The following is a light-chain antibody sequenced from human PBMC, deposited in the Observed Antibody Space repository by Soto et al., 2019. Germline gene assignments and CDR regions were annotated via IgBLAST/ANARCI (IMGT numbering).Light chain of an antibody. Sequence: AIRMTQSPSSFSASTGDRATITCRASQGISCYLAWYQQKPGNAPQLLIYAASTLQSGVPSRFSGSGSGTEFTLTISSLQREDVATYYCQKYNSDAQTFGQETKVDIK. CDR3: QKYNSDAQT. CDR1: QGISCY. J-gene: IGKJ1*01. V-gene: IGKV1-8*01. CDR2: AAS.